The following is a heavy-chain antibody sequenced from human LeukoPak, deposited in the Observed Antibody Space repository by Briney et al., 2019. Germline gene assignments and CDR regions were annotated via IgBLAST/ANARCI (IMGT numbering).Heavy chain of an antibody. J-gene: IGHJ3*02. D-gene: IGHD4-17*01. Sequence: GGSLRLSCAASGLTFSSYAMSWVRQAPGKGLERVSLIYSGGSTYYADSVRGRFTISRDNSKNTLCLQMNSLRAEDTAVYYCATTRYDAFDIWGQGTMVTVSS. CDR1: GLTFSSYA. CDR3: ATTRYDAFDI. V-gene: IGHV3-53*01. CDR2: IYSGGST.